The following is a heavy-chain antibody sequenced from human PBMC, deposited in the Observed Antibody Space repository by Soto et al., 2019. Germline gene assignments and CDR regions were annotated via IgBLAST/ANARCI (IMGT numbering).Heavy chain of an antibody. V-gene: IGHV4-34*01. CDR2: INHSGST. J-gene: IGHJ6*02. Sequence: SETLSLTCAVYGGSFSGYYWSWIRQPPGKGLEWIGEINHSGSTNYNPSLKSRVTISVDTSKNQFSLKLSSVTAADTAVYYCARGSMQLVSYYYYGMDVWGQGTTVTVSS. CDR1: GGSFSGYY. CDR3: ARGSMQLVSYYYYGMDV. D-gene: IGHD6-13*01.